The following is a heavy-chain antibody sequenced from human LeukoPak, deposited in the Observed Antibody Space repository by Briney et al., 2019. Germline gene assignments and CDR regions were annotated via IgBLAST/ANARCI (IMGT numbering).Heavy chain of an antibody. CDR3: ARDRVGSSWYHDAFDI. J-gene: IGHJ3*02. D-gene: IGHD6-13*01. CDR2: IYYSAST. V-gene: IGHV4-61*01. Sequence: PSETLSLTCTVSGGSVSSGSYYWSWIRQPPGKGLEWIGYIYYSASTNYNPSLKSRVTISVDTSKNQFSLKLSSVTAADTAVYYCARDRVGSSWYHDAFDIWGQGTMVTVSS. CDR1: GGSVSSGSYY.